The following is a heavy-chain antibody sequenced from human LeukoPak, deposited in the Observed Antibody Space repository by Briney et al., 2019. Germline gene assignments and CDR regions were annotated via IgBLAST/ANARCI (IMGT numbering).Heavy chain of an antibody. V-gene: IGHV3-21*01. CDR2: ISSSSSYI. CDR1: GFTFSRFE. D-gene: IGHD1-20*01. Sequence: PGGSLRLSCVASGFTFSRFELNWVRQAPGKGLEWVSSISSSSSYIYYADSVKGRFTISRDNAKNSLYLQMNSLRAEDTAVYYCAREGITGTGLVDYWGQGTLVTVSS. CDR3: AREGITGTGLVDY. J-gene: IGHJ4*02.